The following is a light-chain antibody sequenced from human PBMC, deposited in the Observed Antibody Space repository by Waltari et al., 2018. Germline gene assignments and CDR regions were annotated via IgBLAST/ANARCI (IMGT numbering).Light chain of an antibody. CDR3: QQRRDWPLT. CDR2: DTS. J-gene: IGKJ4*01. Sequence: DIVLTQSPAILSLSPRERPCLPCRASQSVTNYLAWYQQKPGQAPRLLIYDTSNRATGIPARFSGSAFGTDFTLTISSLEPEDFAVYYCQQRRDWPLTFGGGTKVEIK. CDR1: QSVTNY. V-gene: IGKV3-11*01.